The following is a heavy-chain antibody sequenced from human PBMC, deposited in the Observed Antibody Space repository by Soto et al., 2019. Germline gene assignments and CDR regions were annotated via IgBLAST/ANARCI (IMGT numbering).Heavy chain of an antibody. D-gene: IGHD6-13*01. Sequence: GESLKISCKGSGYSFSSNWIGWVRQMPGKGLEWMGIIYPGDSDTRYSPSFQGQVTFSADKSTNTAYLQWSSLRSEDTAVYYCARGILHGLAPPYYYYGMDVWGQGTTVTVSS. V-gene: IGHV5-51*01. CDR1: GYSFSSNW. J-gene: IGHJ6*02. CDR2: IYPGDSDT. CDR3: ARGILHGLAPPYYYYGMDV.